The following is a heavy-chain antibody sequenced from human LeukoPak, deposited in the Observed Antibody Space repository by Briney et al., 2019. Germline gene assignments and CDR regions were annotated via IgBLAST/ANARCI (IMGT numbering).Heavy chain of an antibody. CDR2: INHSRGT. CDR1: GGSSRGYY. J-gene: IGHJ4*02. V-gene: IGHV4-34*01. D-gene: IGHD1-26*01. Sequence: EPWSPTCAVLGGSSRGYYWGWIRKPPGKGWGSIGKINHSRGTNYNPSLKSRVTISVDTSKNQFSLKLSSVTAADTAVYYCAREAGATMTYYFDYWGQGTLVTVSS. CDR3: AREAGATMTYYFDY.